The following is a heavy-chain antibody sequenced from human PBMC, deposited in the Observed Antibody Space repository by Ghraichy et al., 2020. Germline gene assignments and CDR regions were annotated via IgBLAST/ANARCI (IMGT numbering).Heavy chain of an antibody. Sequence: GGSLRLSCAASGFALSNYWMHWVRQAPGKGLLWVSRIKSDGTDRTYADSVKGRFTISRDSAKNTLYLQMNSLRAEDTAVYYCAREYCRGGRCFFGTGGSHFDYWGQGILVTVSS. J-gene: IGHJ4*02. CDR3: AREYCRGGRCFFGTGGSHFDY. CDR1: GFALSNYW. V-gene: IGHV3-74*01. CDR2: IKSDGTDR. D-gene: IGHD2-15*01.